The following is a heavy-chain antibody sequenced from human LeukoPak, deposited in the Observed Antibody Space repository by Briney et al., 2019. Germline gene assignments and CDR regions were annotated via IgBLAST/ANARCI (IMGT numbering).Heavy chain of an antibody. V-gene: IGHV3-30*02. Sequence: GGSLRLSCAASGFTFSSHGMHWVRQAPGKGLEWVAFIRYDGSNKYYADSVKGRFTISRDNSKNTLYLQMNSLRAEDTAVYYCARLMVTHFDYWGQGTLVTVSS. CDR3: ARLMVTHFDY. J-gene: IGHJ4*02. CDR2: IRYDGSNK. CDR1: GFTFSSHG. D-gene: IGHD2-8*01.